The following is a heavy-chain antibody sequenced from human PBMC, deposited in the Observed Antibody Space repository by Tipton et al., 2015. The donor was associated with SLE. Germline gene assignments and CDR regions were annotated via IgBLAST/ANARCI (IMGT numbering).Heavy chain of an antibody. CDR3: AREMGYDFWSGSTFDY. CDR1: GGSVSSGSYY. J-gene: IGHJ4*02. CDR2: INHSGST. Sequence: TLSLTCTVSGGSVSSGSYYWSWIRQPPGKGLEWIGEINHSGSTNYNPSLKSRVTISVDTSKNQFSLKLSSVTAADTAVYYCAREMGYDFWSGSTFDYWGQGTLVTVSS. D-gene: IGHD3-3*01. V-gene: IGHV4-39*07.